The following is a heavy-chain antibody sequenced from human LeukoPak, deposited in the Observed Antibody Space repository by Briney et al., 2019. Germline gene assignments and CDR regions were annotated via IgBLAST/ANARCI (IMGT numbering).Heavy chain of an antibody. J-gene: IGHJ4*02. CDR1: GDSVFSNSS. V-gene: IGHV6-1*01. CDR3: ARRLAVAGSQYFDY. CDR2: TYYRSKWYN. Sequence: SQTLSLTCAISGDSVFSNSSWNWIRQSPSRGLEWLGRTYYRSKWYNDYAVSVKSRITINPDTSKNQFSLQLNSVTPEDTAVYYCARRLAVAGSQYFDYWGQGTLVTVSS. D-gene: IGHD6-19*01.